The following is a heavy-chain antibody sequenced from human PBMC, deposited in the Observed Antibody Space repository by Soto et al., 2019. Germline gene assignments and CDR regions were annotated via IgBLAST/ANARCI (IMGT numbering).Heavy chain of an antibody. J-gene: IGHJ4*02. CDR2: VNQAVTDM. Sequence: PGGSLRLSCTASGFTFSTYWMTWVRQAPGQXLEWVAFVNQAVTDMYYDDTVKGRFTISRDNTKNALYLEMNSLRAEDTAVYYCARAPQYYDFWSGIYTTGDLKLYFDCWVQGALVTVS. D-gene: IGHD3-3*01. CDR1: GFTFSTYW. V-gene: IGHV3-7*03. CDR3: ARAPQYYDFWSGIYTTGDLKLYFDC.